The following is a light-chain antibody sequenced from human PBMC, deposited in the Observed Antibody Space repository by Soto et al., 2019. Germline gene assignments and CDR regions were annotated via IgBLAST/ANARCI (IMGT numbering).Light chain of an antibody. V-gene: IGKV3-20*01. Sequence: EIVLTQSPGTLSLSPGERATLSCRASQSVSSAYLAWYQHKPGQPPTLLIDAASSRVTGIPDRFSGRGSGTDFTLTISRLEPEDVAVYYCQQYGSSSTWTFGPGTKVEIK. CDR3: QQYGSSSTWT. CDR2: AAS. CDR1: QSVSSAY. J-gene: IGKJ1*01.